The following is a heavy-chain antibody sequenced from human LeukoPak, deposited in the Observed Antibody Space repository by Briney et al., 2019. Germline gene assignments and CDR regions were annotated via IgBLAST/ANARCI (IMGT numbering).Heavy chain of an antibody. Sequence: ASVKVSCKASGYTFTSYGISWVRQAPGQGLEWMGWISAYNGNTNYAQKLQGRVTMTTDTSTSTAYMELRSLRSDDTAVYYCARDRSRSRNYYDSSGYPFDYWGQGTLVTVSS. V-gene: IGHV1-18*01. D-gene: IGHD3-22*01. CDR3: ARDRSRSRNYYDSSGYPFDY. J-gene: IGHJ4*02. CDR2: ISAYNGNT. CDR1: GYTFTSYG.